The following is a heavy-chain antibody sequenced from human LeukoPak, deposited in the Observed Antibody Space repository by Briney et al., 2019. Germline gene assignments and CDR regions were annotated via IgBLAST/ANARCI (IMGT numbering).Heavy chain of an antibody. D-gene: IGHD3-10*01. CDR3: ARSRMVRGVINDWFDP. V-gene: IGHV5-51*01. CDR2: IYPGDSDT. CDR1: GYSFTSYF. Sequence: GESLKISCKGSGYSFTSYFIGWVRQMPGKGLEWMGIIYPGDSDTRYSPSFQGQVTISADKSISTAYLQWSSLKASDTAMYYCARSRMVRGVINDWFDPWGQGTLVTVSS. J-gene: IGHJ5*02.